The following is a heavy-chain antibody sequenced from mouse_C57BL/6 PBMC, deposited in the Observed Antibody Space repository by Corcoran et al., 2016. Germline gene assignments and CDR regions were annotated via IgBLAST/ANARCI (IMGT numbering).Heavy chain of an antibody. D-gene: IGHD1-1*01. CDR3: ARVVAYGSRAMDY. CDR2: INPYNGGT. J-gene: IGHJ4*01. Sequence: EVQLQQSGPVLVKPGASVKMSCKASGYTFTDYYMNCVKQSHGKSLEWIGVINPYNGGTSYNQKFKGKATLTVDKSSSTAYMELNSLTSEDSAVYYCARVVAYGSRAMDYWGQGTSVTVSS. V-gene: IGHV1-19*01. CDR1: GYTFTDYY.